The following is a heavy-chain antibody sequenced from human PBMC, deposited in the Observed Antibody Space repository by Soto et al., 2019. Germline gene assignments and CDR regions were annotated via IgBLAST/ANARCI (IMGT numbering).Heavy chain of an antibody. D-gene: IGHD1-1*01. Sequence: ASVKLSCKASGYTFTSYDIYWVRQATGQGLEWMGWMNPNTGNSAYAQKFQGRVTVTSDTSINTVHMELSSLRSEDTAVYYCARRAETNGWNGFGADKYYFDFWGQGTLVTSPQ. V-gene: IGHV1-8*01. CDR3: ARRAETNGWNGFGADKYYFDF. CDR1: GYTFTSYD. J-gene: IGHJ4*02. CDR2: MNPNTGNS.